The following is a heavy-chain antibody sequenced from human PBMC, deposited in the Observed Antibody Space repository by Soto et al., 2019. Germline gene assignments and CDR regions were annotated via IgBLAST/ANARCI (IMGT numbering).Heavy chain of an antibody. J-gene: IGHJ3*02. D-gene: IGHD3-22*01. CDR2: IWYDGSNK. Sequence: QVQLVESGGGVVQPGRSLRLSCAASGFTFSSYGMHWVRQAPGKGLEWVAVIWYDGSNKYYADSVKGRFTISRDNSKNTLYLQMNSLRAEDTAVYYCARDETYYYDSSRYYPPTGDAFDIWGQGTMVTVSS. CDR3: ARDETYYYDSSRYYPPTGDAFDI. V-gene: IGHV3-33*01. CDR1: GFTFSSYG.